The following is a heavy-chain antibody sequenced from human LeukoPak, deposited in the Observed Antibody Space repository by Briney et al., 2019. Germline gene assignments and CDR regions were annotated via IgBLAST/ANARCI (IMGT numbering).Heavy chain of an antibody. CDR3: ARSGGHRQQLVEFDY. CDR2: INHSGST. CDR1: GGSFSGYY. Sequence: PSETLSLTCAVYGGSFSGYYWSWIRQPPGKGLEWIGEINHSGSTNYNPSLKSRVTISVDTSKNQFSLKLSSVTAADTAVYYCARSGGHRQQLVEFDYWGQGTLVTVSS. J-gene: IGHJ4*02. V-gene: IGHV4-34*01. D-gene: IGHD6-13*01.